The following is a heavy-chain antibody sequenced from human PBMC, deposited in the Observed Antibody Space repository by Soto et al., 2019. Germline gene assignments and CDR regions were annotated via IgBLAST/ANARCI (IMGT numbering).Heavy chain of an antibody. CDR3: ARDEYYDFWSGYYTPRGAFDI. Sequence: GGSRRLSCAASGFSFSRYGMHWVRQAPGKGLEWVAVIWYDGSSKYYADSVKGRFTISRDNSKNTLYLQMNSLRAEDTAVYYCARDEYYDFWSGYYTPRGAFDIWGQGTMVTVSS. CDR2: IWYDGSSK. D-gene: IGHD3-3*01. CDR1: GFSFSRYG. J-gene: IGHJ3*02. V-gene: IGHV3-33*01.